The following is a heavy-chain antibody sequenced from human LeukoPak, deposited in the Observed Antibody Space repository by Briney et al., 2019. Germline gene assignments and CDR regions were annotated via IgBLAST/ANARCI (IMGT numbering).Heavy chain of an antibody. J-gene: IGHJ4*02. CDR3: ARRAGEYSHPYDY. V-gene: IGHV3-53*01. CDR1: GFTVSSNS. D-gene: IGHD2/OR15-2a*01. Sequence: GGSLRLSCTVSGFTVSSNSWSWVRQAPGKGLEWVSFIYSGGNTHYSDSVKGRFTISRDTSKNTLYLQMNSLRADDTAIYYCARRAGEYSHPYDYWGQGTLVTVSS. CDR2: IYSGGNT.